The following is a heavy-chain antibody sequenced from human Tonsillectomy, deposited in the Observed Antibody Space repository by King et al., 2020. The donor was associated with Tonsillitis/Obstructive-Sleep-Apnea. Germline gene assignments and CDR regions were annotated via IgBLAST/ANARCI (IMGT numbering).Heavy chain of an antibody. CDR3: VTGWVRFDP. CDR1: GFTFSGYA. D-gene: IGHD1-26*01. J-gene: IGHJ5*02. V-gene: IGHV3-23*04. CDR2: ISGTDGTT. Sequence: VQLVESGGGLAQPGGSLGLSCAASGFTFSGYAMSWVRQAPGKGLEWVSSISGTDGTTYYAASVKGRFTVSRDNSKNTLYLRMNSLRADDTAIYYCVTGWVRFDPWGQETLVTVSS.